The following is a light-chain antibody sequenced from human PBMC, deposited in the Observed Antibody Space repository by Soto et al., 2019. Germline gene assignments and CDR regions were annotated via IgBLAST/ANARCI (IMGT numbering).Light chain of an antibody. CDR3: QQYGDYNSPRYS. V-gene: IGKV3-20*01. Sequence: EIVLTQSPGTLSLSPGDRVTLSCRASQSVSSNYLAWYQQKPGQAPRLLIYATSARATGIPDRFSGSGSGTDFTLIISRLETEDFAMYYCQQYGDYNSPRYSFGQGTRLDI. CDR1: QSVSSNY. J-gene: IGKJ2*03. CDR2: ATS.